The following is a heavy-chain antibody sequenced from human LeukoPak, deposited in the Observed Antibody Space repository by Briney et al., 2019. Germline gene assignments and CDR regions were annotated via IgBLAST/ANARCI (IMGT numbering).Heavy chain of an antibody. V-gene: IGHV4-39*01. J-gene: IGHJ4*02. CDR2: IYYSGST. CDR1: GGSITSNTNY. D-gene: IGHD2-2*01. Sequence: PSGTLSLTCTVSGGSITSNTNYWDWIRQPPGRGLEWIGSIYYSGSTYYSPSLKSRVTMSVDTSKNQFSLKLTSVNAADTAVYYCARRAVVPAAKSVFDYWGQGTLVTVSS. CDR3: ARRAVVPAAKSVFDY.